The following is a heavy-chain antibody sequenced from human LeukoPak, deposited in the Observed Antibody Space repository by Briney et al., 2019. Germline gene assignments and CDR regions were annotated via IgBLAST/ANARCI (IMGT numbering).Heavy chain of an antibody. J-gene: IGHJ4*02. CDR2: IYGDVSFT. V-gene: IGHV3-74*01. CDR3: AKDGGLWVSAHWGDS. D-gene: IGHD7-27*01. CDR1: GFTFSNFW. Sequence: GGSLRLSCAASGFTFSNFWMHWVRQAPGKGLVWVALIYGDVSFTRYADSVKGRFTVSRDNSKNTLFLQMNSLRAEDTAVYYCAKDGGLWVSAHWGDSWGRGTLVTVSS.